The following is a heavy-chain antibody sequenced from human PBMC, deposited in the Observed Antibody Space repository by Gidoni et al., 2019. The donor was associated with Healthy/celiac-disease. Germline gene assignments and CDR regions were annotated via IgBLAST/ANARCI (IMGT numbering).Heavy chain of an antibody. D-gene: IGHD2-15*01. CDR3: AKDRVVVVVAAYNWFDP. J-gene: IGHJ5*02. CDR2: ISGSGGST. Sequence: EVQLLVSGGGLVQPVGSLRLSCAASGFTFSSYAMSWVRQAPGKGLEWVSAISGSGGSTYYADSVKGRFTISRDKSKNTLYLQMNSLRAEDTAVYYCAKDRVVVVVAAYNWFDPWGQGTLVTVSS. V-gene: IGHV3-23*01. CDR1: GFTFSSYA.